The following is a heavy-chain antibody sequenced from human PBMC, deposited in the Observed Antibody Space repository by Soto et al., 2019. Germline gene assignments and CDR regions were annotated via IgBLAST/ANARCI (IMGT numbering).Heavy chain of an antibody. J-gene: IGHJ4*02. CDR3: ARVTTAGGY. V-gene: IGHV3-7*01. CDR1: GFTLSNYW. Sequence: EVQLVESGGGLVQPGGSLRLSCAASGFTLSNYWMSWVRQAPGKGLEWVANIKQDGSEKYYVDSVKGRFTISRDNAKNSLYLQMNSLRAEDTAVYYCARVTTAGGYWGQGTLVTVSS. D-gene: IGHD4-17*01. CDR2: IKQDGSEK.